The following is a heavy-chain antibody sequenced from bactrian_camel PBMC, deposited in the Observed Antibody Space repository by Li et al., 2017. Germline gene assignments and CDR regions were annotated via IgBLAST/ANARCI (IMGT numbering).Heavy chain of an antibody. J-gene: IGHJ4*01. D-gene: IGHD5*01. CDR3: AADSPTARADVRTLYPNY. CDR2: IDSDGVT. Sequence: HVQLVESGGGSVQAGGSLRLSCTVSGCTYDKYCMGWLRQAPGEEREGVAVIDSDGVTSYADSVKGRFTISKDNAKNTLYLQMNSLKPEDTAMYYCAADSPTARADVRTLYPNYLGQGTQVTVS. CDR1: GCTYDKYC. V-gene: IGHV3S26*01.